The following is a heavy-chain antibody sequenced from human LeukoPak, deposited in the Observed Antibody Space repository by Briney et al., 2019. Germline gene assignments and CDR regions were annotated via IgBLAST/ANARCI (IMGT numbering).Heavy chain of an antibody. CDR3: HFKYCSSSTCFYYFDY. CDR1: GGSISSGSYY. Sequence: SETLSLTCTVSGGSISSGSYYWSWIRQPAGKGLEWIGRIYTSGSTNYNPSLKSRVTISVDTSKNQFSLKLSSVTAADTAVYYCHFKYCSSSTCFYYFDYWGQGTLVTVSS. CDR2: IYTSGST. V-gene: IGHV4-61*02. J-gene: IGHJ4*02. D-gene: IGHD2-2*01.